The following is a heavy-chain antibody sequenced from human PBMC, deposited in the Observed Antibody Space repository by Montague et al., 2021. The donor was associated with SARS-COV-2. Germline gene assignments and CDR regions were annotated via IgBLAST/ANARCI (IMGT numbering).Heavy chain of an antibody. CDR2: INSSGGT. CDR3: ARATSVRGAVSWFDP. CDR1: GGSISSHF. D-gene: IGHD3-10*01. Sequence: SETLSLTCTVSGGSISSHFWSFIRQPPGKGLEWIGYINSSGGTNDNPSLRSRLTMSVDTSKNQFSLQLRSMTPADTAVYFCARATSVRGAVSWFDPWGQGILVTVFS. V-gene: IGHV4-59*11. J-gene: IGHJ5*02.